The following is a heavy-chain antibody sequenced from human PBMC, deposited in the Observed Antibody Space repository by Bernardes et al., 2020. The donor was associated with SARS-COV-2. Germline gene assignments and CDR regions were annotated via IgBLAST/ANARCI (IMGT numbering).Heavy chain of an antibody. V-gene: IGHV1-2*02. Sequence: ASVKVSCKASGYTFTGYYMHWVRQAPGQGLEWMGWINPNSGGTNYAQKFQGTVTMTRDTSISPAYMELSRLRSDDTAVYYCARVGVTIFGVVYYYYYGMDVWGQGTTVTVSS. CDR1: GYTFTGYY. D-gene: IGHD3-3*01. CDR3: ARVGVTIFGVVYYYYYGMDV. J-gene: IGHJ6*02. CDR2: INPNSGGT.